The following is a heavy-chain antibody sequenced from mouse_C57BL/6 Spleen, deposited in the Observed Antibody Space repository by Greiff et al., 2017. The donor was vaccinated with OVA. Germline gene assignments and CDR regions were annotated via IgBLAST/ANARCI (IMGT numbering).Heavy chain of an antibody. CDR2: INPNNGGT. D-gene: IGHD1-1*01. CDR1: GYTFTDYN. J-gene: IGHJ3*01. Sequence: EVQLQQSGPELVKPGASVKMSCKASGYTFTDYNMHWVKQSHGKSLEWIGYINPNNGGTSYNQKFKGKATLTVNKSSSTAYMELRSLTSEDSAVYYCARDGSSPAWFAYWGQGTLVTVSA. CDR3: ARDGSSPAWFAY. V-gene: IGHV1-22*01.